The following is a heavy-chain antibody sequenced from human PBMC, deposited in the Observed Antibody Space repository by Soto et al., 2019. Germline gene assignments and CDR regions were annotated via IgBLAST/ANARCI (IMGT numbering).Heavy chain of an antibody. J-gene: IGHJ6*03. CDR2: IYYSGST. Sequence: PSETLSLTCTVSGGSISSYYWSWIRQPPGKGLEWIGYIYYSGSTNYNPSLRSRVTISVDTSKNQFSLKLSSVTAADTAVYYCRRVPFGRGYSGYDYYYYYYMDVWGKGTTVTVSS. CDR1: GGSISSYY. D-gene: IGHD5-12*01. V-gene: IGHV4-59*01. CDR3: RRVPFGRGYSGYDYYYYYYMDV.